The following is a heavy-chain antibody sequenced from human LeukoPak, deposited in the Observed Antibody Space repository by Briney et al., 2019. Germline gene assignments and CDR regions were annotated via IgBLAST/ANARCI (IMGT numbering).Heavy chain of an antibody. CDR2: INHSGST. CDR3: ARVKRKGYSSSWFDWYFDL. V-gene: IGHV4-34*01. Sequence: PSETLSLTCAVYGGSFSGYYWSWIRQPPGKGLEWIGEINHSGSTNYNPSLKSRVTISVDTSKNQFSLKLSSVTAADTAVYHRARVKRKGYSSSWFDWYFDLWGRGTLVTVSS. J-gene: IGHJ2*01. CDR1: GGSFSGYY. D-gene: IGHD6-13*01.